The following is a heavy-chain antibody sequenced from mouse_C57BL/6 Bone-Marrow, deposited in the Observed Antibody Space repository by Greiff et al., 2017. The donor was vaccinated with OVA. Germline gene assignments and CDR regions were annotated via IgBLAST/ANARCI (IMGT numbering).Heavy chain of an antibody. CDR2: INPYNGDT. D-gene: IGHD1-1*01. J-gene: IGHJ4*01. CDR1: GYSFTGYF. Sequence: EVQLQQSGPELVKPGDSVKISCKASGYSFTGYFMNWVMQSHGKSLEWIGRINPYNGDTFYNQKFKGKATLTVDKSSSTAHMELRSLTSEDSAVYYCARQDYYGSSDYYAMDDWGQGTSVTVSS. V-gene: IGHV1-20*01. CDR3: ARQDYYGSSDYYAMDD.